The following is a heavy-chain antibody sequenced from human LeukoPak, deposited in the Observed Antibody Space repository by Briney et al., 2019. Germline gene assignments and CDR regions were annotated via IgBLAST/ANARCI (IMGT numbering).Heavy chain of an antibody. D-gene: IGHD4-17*01. CDR3: ARETYYGVGWFDL. CDR1: GGSFSGYY. J-gene: IGHJ5*02. V-gene: IGHV4-34*01. CDR2: INHSGST. Sequence: TASETLSLTCAVYGGSFSGYYWSWVRQPPGKGLEWIGEINHSGSTNYNPSLKSRVTISVDTSKNQFSLKLSSVTAADTAVYYCARETYYGVGWFDLWGQGTLVTVSS.